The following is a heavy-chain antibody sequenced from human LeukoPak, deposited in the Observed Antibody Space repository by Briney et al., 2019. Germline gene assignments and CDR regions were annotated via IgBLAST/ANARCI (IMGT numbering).Heavy chain of an antibody. D-gene: IGHD3-22*01. CDR1: GYTFTGYY. J-gene: IGHJ4*02. V-gene: IGHV1-2*02. CDR2: INPNSGGT. CDR3: ARAPTYYYDSSGFHPYFFDY. Sequence: ASVKVSCKASGYTFTGYYMHWVRQAPGQGLEWMGWINPNSGGTNYAQKFQGRVTMTRDTSISTAYMELSRLRSDDTAVYYCARAPTYYYDSSGFHPYFFDYWGQGTLVTVSS.